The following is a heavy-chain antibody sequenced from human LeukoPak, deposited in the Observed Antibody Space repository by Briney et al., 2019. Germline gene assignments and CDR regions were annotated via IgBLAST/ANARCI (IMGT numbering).Heavy chain of an antibody. CDR3: ATVRSYYRAFDI. V-gene: IGHV1-24*01. CDR2: FDPEDGET. Sequence: ASVKVSCKVSGYTLTELSMHWVRQAPGKGLEWMGGFDPEDGETIYAQKFQGRVTMTEGTSTDTAYMELSSLRSEDTAVYYCATVRSYYRAFDIWGQGTMVTVSS. D-gene: IGHD3-16*01. J-gene: IGHJ3*02. CDR1: GYTLTELS.